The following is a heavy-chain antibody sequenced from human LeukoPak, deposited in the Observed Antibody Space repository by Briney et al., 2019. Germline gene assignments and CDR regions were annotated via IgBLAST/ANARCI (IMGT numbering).Heavy chain of an antibody. Sequence: PGGSLRLSCAASGFTFSTYTMSWVRQAPGKGLEWVSSISGSGGNTYYADYVKGRFTISRDNSKDTLYLQMNNLRAEDTAVYFCAKGGFDYWGQGTLVTVSS. V-gene: IGHV3-23*01. J-gene: IGHJ4*02. CDR3: AKGGFDY. CDR2: ISGSGGNT. CDR1: GFTFSTYT.